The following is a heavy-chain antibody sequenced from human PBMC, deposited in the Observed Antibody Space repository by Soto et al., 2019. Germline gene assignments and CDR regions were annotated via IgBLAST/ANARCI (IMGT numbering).Heavy chain of an antibody. J-gene: IGHJ4*02. CDR1: GGSISSGVYS. V-gene: IGHV4-30-2*01. CDR2: IYHSGST. Sequence: SATLSLTCAVSGGSISSGVYSWIWIRQPPGKGLEWIGYIYHSGSTCYNPSLKSRVTISVDRSKNQFSLKLSSVTAADTAVYYCARLMWDSSGYYCYFDYWGQGALVTVSS. D-gene: IGHD3-22*01. CDR3: ARLMWDSSGYYCYFDY.